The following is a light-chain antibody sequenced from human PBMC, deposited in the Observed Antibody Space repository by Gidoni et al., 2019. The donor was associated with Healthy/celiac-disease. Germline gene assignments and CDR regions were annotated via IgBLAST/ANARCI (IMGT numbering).Light chain of an antibody. CDR3: QQYGSSPPWT. J-gene: IGKJ1*01. CDR2: GAS. Sequence: EIVLTQSPGTLSLSPGDRATLSCRASQSVSSSYFAWYQQKPGQAPRLLIYGASSRATGSPDRFSGSGSGTDFTLTISRLEPEDFAVYYCQQYGSSPPWTFGQGTKVEIK. CDR1: QSVSSSY. V-gene: IGKV3-20*01.